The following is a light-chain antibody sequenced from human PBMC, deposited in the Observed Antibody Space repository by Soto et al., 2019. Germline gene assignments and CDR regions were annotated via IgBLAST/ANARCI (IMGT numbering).Light chain of an antibody. V-gene: IGLV2-14*01. J-gene: IGLJ2*01. CDR3: SAYTSTSSLVV. CDR1: RSDIGNYNY. CDR2: EVD. Sequence: QSVLTQPASVSGSPGQSITISCTGTRSDIGNYNYVSWYQQHPAKAPKLTIYEVDKRPSGVSNRFSGSKSGNTASLTISGLQAEDEADYHCSAYTSTSSLVVFGGGTKRTV.